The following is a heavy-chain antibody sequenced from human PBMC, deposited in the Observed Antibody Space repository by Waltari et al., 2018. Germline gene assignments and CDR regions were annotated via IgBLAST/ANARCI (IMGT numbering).Heavy chain of an antibody. CDR3: AREVVPAATIVVNWFDP. J-gene: IGHJ5*02. Sequence: QVQLVQSGSELKKPGASVKVSFKASGYTFTNYAINLLRQAPGKGLELMGWINTNTGNPTYVQGFTGRFVFSLDTSVSTAYLQINSLKADDTAVYYCAREVVPAATIVVNWFDPWGQGTLVTVSS. V-gene: IGHV7-4-1*02. D-gene: IGHD2-2*01. CDR1: GYTFTNYA. CDR2: INTNTGNP.